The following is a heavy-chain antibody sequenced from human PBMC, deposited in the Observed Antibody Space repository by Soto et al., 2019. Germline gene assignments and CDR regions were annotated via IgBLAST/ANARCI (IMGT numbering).Heavy chain of an antibody. V-gene: IGHV1-69*13. CDR1: GGTFSSYA. J-gene: IGHJ5*02. Sequence: SVKVSCKASGGTFSSYAISWVRQAPGQGLEWIGGIIPIFGTANYAQKFQGRVTITADESTSTAYMELSSLRSEDTAVYYCARGANTAMVTRWFDPWGQGTLVTVSS. D-gene: IGHD5-18*01. CDR2: IIPIFGTA. CDR3: ARGANTAMVTRWFDP.